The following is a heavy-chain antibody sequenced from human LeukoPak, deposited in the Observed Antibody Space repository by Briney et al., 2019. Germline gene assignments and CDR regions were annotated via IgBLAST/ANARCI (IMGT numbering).Heavy chain of an antibody. D-gene: IGHD3-3*01. J-gene: IGHJ4*02. CDR1: GFTFSRLG. CDR3: ARVKGSGYRNSIDY. V-gene: IGHV3-33*01. CDR2: IHNDGTMG. Sequence: GGSLRLSCATYGFTFSRLGMQWVRQAPGKGLEWVAVIHNDGTMGQYADSVKGRFTISRDNAKNSLYLQMNSLRAEDTALYYCARVKGSGYRNSIDYWGQGTLVTVSS.